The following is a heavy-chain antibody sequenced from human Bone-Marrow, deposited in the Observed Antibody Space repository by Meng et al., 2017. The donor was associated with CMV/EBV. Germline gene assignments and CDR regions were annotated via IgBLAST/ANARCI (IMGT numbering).Heavy chain of an antibody. CDR3: VKDPSDSYYYGMDV. CDR2: IRYDGSNK. V-gene: IGHV3-30*02. Sequence: GGSLRLSCAASGFTFSSYGMHWVRQAPGKGLEWVAFIRYDGSNKYYADSVKGRFTISRDNSKNTLYLQMNSLRAEDTAVYNCVKDPSDSYYYGMDVWGQGTTVTVSS. J-gene: IGHJ6*02. CDR1: GFTFSSYG. D-gene: IGHD3/OR15-3a*01.